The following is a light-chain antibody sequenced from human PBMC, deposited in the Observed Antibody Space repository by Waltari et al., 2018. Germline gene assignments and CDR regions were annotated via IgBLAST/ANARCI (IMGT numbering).Light chain of an antibody. CDR3: TSYTSRNTLV. J-gene: IGLJ1*01. CDR1: SRDVGAYTY. Sequence: QSALTQPASVSGSPGQSITISCTGTSRDVGAYTYIPWYQQHPGKVPKVMIFDVSNRPSGVSKRFSGSKSGNTASLTISGLQAEDEADYYCTSYTSRNTLVFGSGTKVTVL. CDR2: DVS. V-gene: IGLV2-14*03.